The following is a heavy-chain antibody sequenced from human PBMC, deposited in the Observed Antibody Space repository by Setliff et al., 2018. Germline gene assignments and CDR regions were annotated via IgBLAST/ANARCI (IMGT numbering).Heavy chain of an antibody. CDR2: ISAYNGNT. V-gene: IGHV1-18*01. Sequence: ASVKVSCKASGYTFTSYGISWVRQAPGQGLEWMGWISAYNGNTGYAQKFQGRVTMTGHASINTAYMELTSLTSEDTAVYYCVRNPLGPEASTPGGYWGQGTLVTVSS. CDR3: VRNPLGPEASTPGGY. J-gene: IGHJ4*02. D-gene: IGHD3-16*01. CDR1: GYTFTSYG.